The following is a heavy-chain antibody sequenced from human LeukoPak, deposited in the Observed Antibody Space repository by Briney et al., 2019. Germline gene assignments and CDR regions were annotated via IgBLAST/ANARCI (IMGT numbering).Heavy chain of an antibody. Sequence: GGSLRLSCAASGFTFSSFYLGWVRQAPGKGLEWVSSISSGSTYIYYADSVKGRFAISRDNAKNSLYLQMNSLRAEDTAVYYCARRRDFIDYWGQGTLVTVSS. V-gene: IGHV3-21*04. CDR1: GFTFSSFY. J-gene: IGHJ4*02. CDR3: ARRRDFIDY. D-gene: IGHD3/OR15-3a*01. CDR2: ISSGSTYI.